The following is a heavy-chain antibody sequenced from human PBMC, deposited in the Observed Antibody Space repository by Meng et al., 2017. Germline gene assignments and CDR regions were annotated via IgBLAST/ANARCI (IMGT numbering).Heavy chain of an antibody. CDR2: ISYDGSNK. V-gene: IGHV3-30*01. Sequence: GESLKISCAASGFTFSSYAMHWVRQAPGKGLEWVAVISYDGSNKYYADSVKGRFTISRDNSKNTLYLQMNSLRAEDTAVYYCARDLRRMVRGVTGFDPWGQGTLVTGSS. CDR3: ARDLRRMVRGVTGFDP. D-gene: IGHD3-10*01. J-gene: IGHJ5*02. CDR1: GFTFSSYA.